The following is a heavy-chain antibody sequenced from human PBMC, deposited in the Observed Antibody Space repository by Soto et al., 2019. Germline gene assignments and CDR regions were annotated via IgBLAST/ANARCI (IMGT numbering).Heavy chain of an antibody. J-gene: IGHJ4*02. D-gene: IGHD6-13*01. Sequence: SETLSLTCAVYGGSFSGYYWSWIRRPPGKGLEWIGEINHSGSTNYNPSHKSRVTISVDTSKNQFSLKLSSVTAADTAVYYCARVLFRLSSRPIDYWGQGALVTVSS. CDR1: GGSFSGYY. CDR3: ARVLFRLSSRPIDY. V-gene: IGHV4-34*01. CDR2: INHSGST.